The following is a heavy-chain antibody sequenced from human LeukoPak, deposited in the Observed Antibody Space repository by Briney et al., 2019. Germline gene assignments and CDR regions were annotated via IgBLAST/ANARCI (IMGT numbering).Heavy chain of an antibody. CDR1: GGSISSYY. Sequence: SETLSLTCTVSGGSISSYYWSWIRQPPGKGLEWIGYIYYSGSTNYNPSLKSRVTISVDTSKNQFSLKLSSVTAAVMAVYYCARDGDSSSWTDAFDIWGQGTMVTVSS. V-gene: IGHV4-59*12. D-gene: IGHD6-13*01. CDR3: ARDGDSSSWTDAFDI. CDR2: IYYSGST. J-gene: IGHJ3*02.